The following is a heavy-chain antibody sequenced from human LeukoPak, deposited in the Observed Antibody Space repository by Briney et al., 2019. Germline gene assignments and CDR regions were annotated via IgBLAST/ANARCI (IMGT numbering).Heavy chain of an antibody. D-gene: IGHD1-26*01. J-gene: IGHJ6*02. V-gene: IGHV4-39*07. CDR1: GGSISSSSYY. CDR3: AGPQVGAKIYYYYGMDV. CDR2: IYYSGST. Sequence: SETLSLTCTVSGGSISSSSYYWGWIRQPPGKGLEWIGSIYYSGSTYYNPSLKSRVTISVDTSKNQFSLKLSSVTAADTAVYYCAGPQVGAKIYYYYGMDVWGQGTTVTVSS.